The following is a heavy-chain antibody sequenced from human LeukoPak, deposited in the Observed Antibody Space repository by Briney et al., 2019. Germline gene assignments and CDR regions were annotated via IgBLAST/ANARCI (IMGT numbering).Heavy chain of an antibody. CDR3: ARDTYIVVVPAAIPSWYYYMDV. CDR2: ISAYNGNT. V-gene: IGHV1-18*01. J-gene: IGHJ6*03. Sequence: ASVKVSCKASGYTFTSYGISWVRQAPGQGLEWMGWISAYNGNTNYAQKLQGRVTMTTDTSTSTAYMELRSLRSDDPAVYYCARDTYIVVVPAAIPSWYYYMDVWGKGTTVTVSS. D-gene: IGHD2-2*02. CDR1: GYTFTSYG.